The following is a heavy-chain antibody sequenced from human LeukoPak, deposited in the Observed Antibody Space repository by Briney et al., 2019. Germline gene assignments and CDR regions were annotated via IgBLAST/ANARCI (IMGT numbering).Heavy chain of an antibody. J-gene: IGHJ4*02. V-gene: IGHV4-30-2*01. D-gene: IGHD3-16*01. Sequence: SETLSLTCAVSGGSISSGGYSWSWIRQPPGKGLEWIGYIYHSGSTYYNPSLKSRVTISVDRSKNQFSLKLSSVTAADTAVYHCARVLGEGIDYWGQGTLVTVSS. CDR1: GGSISSGGYS. CDR3: ARVLGEGIDY. CDR2: IYHSGST.